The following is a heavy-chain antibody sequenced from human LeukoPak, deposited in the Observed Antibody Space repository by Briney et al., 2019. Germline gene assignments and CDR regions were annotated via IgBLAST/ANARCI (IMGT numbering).Heavy chain of an antibody. Sequence: SETLTLTCTASGGSIKNYYWIWIRQPPGKGLEWIGYIYDSGSTNYNPSLKSRVTMSVDTSKNQFSLNLTSVTAADTALYYCARGRDGGWWGFDDWGQGTLVTVSS. CDR2: IYDSGST. CDR1: GGSIKNYY. V-gene: IGHV4-59*01. D-gene: IGHD6-19*01. CDR3: ARGRDGGWWGFDD. J-gene: IGHJ4*02.